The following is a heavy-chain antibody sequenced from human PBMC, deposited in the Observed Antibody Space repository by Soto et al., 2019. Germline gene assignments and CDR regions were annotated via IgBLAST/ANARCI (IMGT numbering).Heavy chain of an antibody. J-gene: IGHJ4*02. CDR3: ARDGGSSWYGYVDY. CDR1: GGSISSYY. Sequence: SETLSLTCTVSGGSISSYYWSWIRQPAGKGLEWIGRIYTSGSTNYNPSLKSRVTMSVDTSKNQFSLKLSSVTAADTAVYYCARDGGSSWYGYVDYWGQGTLVTVSS. V-gene: IGHV4-4*07. CDR2: IYTSGST. D-gene: IGHD6-13*01.